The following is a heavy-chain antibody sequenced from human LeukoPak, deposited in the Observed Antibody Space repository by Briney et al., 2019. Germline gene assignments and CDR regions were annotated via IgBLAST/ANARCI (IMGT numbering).Heavy chain of an antibody. D-gene: IGHD2-8*01. CDR3: ARARLYGSYYYYYGMDV. CDR1: GGSISSYY. J-gene: IGHJ6*02. Sequence: SETLSLTCTVSGGSISSYYWSWIRQPPGKGLEWIGYIYYSGSTNYNPSLKSRVTISVDTSKNQFSLKLSSVTAADTVVYYCARARLYGSYYYYYGMDVWGQGTTVTVSS. CDR2: IYYSGST. V-gene: IGHV4-59*01.